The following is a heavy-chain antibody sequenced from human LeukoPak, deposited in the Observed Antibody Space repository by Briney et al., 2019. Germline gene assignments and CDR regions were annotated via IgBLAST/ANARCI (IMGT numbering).Heavy chain of an antibody. D-gene: IGHD4-17*01. CDR1: GGTFSGYY. CDR2: INHSGST. J-gene: IGHJ3*02. CDR3: ARRTRGATVTKDAFDI. V-gene: IGHV4-34*01. Sequence: KSSETLSLTCAAYGGTFSGYYWSWIRQPPGKGLEWIGEINHSGSTNYNPSLKGRVTISVDTSKNQFSLKLSSVTAADTAVYYFARRTRGATVTKDAFDIWGQGTMVTVSS.